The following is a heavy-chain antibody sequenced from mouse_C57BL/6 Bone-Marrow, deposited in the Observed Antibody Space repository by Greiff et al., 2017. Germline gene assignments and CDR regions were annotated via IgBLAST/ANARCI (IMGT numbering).Heavy chain of an antibody. CDR1: GFTFSNYW. CDR3: TVYESWFAY. CDR2: IRLKSDNYAT. Sequence: EVKLMESGGGLVQPGGSMKLSCVASGFTFSNYWMNWVRQSPEKGLEWVAQIRLKSDNYATHYAESVKGRFTISRDDSKSSVYLQMNNLRAEDTGIYYCTVYESWFAYWGQGTLVTVSA. J-gene: IGHJ3*01. V-gene: IGHV6-3*01. D-gene: IGHD1-3*01.